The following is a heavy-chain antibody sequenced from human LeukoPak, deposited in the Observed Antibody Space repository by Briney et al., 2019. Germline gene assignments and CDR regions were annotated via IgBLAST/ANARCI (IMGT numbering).Heavy chain of an antibody. J-gene: IGHJ4*02. CDR3: ARASRGYRYGYAADY. V-gene: IGHV1-18*01. CDR2: ISAYNGNT. D-gene: IGHD5-18*01. Sequence: EASVKVSCKASGYTFTSYGISWVRQAPGQGLEWMGWISAYNGNTNYAQKLQGRVTMTTDTSTSTGYMELRSLRSDDTAVYYCARASRGYRYGYAADYWGQGTLVTVSS. CDR1: GYTFTSYG.